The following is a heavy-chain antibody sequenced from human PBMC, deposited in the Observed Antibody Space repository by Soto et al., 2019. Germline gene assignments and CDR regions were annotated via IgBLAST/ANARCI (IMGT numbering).Heavy chain of an antibody. J-gene: IGHJ4*02. CDR3: AHGAGWLLDY. V-gene: IGHV2-5*02. Sequence: QITLKESGPTLVKPTQTLTLTCTFSGFSPSTRGVGVDWIRQPPGKALEWLALIYWDDTIHYSPSLKNRLTITKDTSKNQVVLTMTNMDPVDTATYFCAHGAGWLLDYWGRGTLVTVSS. CDR2: IYWDDTI. D-gene: IGHD5-12*01. CDR1: GFSPSTRGVG.